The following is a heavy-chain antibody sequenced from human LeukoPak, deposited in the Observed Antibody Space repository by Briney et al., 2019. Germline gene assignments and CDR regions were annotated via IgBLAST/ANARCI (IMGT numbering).Heavy chain of an antibody. Sequence: SVKVSCKASGGTFSSHAISWVRQAPGQGLEWMGGIIPIFGTANYAQKFQGRVTITADESTSTAYMELSSLRSEDTAVYYCARDPRVSDYVWGSYHWFDPWGQGTLVTVSS. V-gene: IGHV1-69*13. CDR2: IIPIFGTA. J-gene: IGHJ5*02. CDR1: GGTFSSHA. CDR3: ARDPRVSDYVWGSYHWFDP. D-gene: IGHD3-16*02.